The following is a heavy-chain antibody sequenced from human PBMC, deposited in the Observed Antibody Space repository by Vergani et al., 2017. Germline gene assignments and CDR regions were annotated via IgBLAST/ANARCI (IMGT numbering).Heavy chain of an antibody. CDR3: ARVFRGYSYGPAAFDI. CDR1: GGSVSSGSYY. Sequence: QVQLQESGPGLVKPSETLSLTCTVSGGSVSSGSYYWSWIRQPPGKGLAWIGYIYYSGSTNYNPSLKSRVTISVDTSKNQFSLKLSSVTAADTAVYYCARVFRGYSYGPAAFDIWGQGTMVTVSS. J-gene: IGHJ3*02. CDR2: IYYSGST. V-gene: IGHV4-61*01. D-gene: IGHD5-18*01.